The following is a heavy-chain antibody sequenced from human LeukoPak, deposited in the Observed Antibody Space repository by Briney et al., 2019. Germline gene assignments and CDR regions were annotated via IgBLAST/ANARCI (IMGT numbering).Heavy chain of an antibody. Sequence: PGGSLRLSCAASGFTFSSYWMHWVRQAPGKGLVWVSRINSDGGSTSYADSVKGRFTISRDNAKNTLYLQMNSLRAEDTAVYYCARVGKPQQWLGDDAFDIWGQGTMVTVSS. V-gene: IGHV3-74*01. CDR2: INSDGGST. J-gene: IGHJ3*02. CDR3: ARVGKPQQWLGDDAFDI. CDR1: GFTFSSYW. D-gene: IGHD6-19*01.